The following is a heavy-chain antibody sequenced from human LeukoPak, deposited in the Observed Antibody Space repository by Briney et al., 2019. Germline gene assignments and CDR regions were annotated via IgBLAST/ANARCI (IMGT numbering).Heavy chain of an antibody. CDR1: GYTFTNYA. J-gene: IGHJ4*02. CDR3: ARAPGDIVATIEEGFDY. V-gene: IGHV7-4-1*02. D-gene: IGHD5-12*01. CDR2: INTNTGNP. Sequence: ASVKVSCKASGYTFTNYAMNWVRQAPGQGLEWMGWINTNTGNPTYAQGFTGRFVFSLDTSVSTAYLQISSLKAEDTAVYYCARAPGDIVATIEEGFDYWGQGTLVTVSS.